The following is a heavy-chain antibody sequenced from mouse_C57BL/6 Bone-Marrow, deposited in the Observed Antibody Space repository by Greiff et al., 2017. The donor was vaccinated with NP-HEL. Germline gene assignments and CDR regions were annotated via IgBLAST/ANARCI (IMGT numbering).Heavy chain of an antibody. CDR2: IDPSDSYT. V-gene: IGHV1-69*01. D-gene: IGHD1-1*01. CDR1: GYTFTSYW. CDR3: ARPGPTVRYFDV. Sequence: VQLQQPGAELVMPGASVKLSCKASGYTFTSYWMHWVKQRPGQGLEWIGEIDPSDSYTNYNQKFKGKSTLTVDKSSSTAYMQLSSLTSEDSAVCYSARPGPTVRYFDVWGTGTTVTVSS. J-gene: IGHJ1*03.